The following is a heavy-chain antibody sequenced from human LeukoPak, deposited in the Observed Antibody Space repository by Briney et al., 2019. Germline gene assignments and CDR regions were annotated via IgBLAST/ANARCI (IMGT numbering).Heavy chain of an antibody. CDR2: INYNGNT. CDR1: SGSISGSDYY. D-gene: IGHD3-10*01. J-gene: IGHJ4*02. V-gene: IGHV4-39*02. CDR3: ARLVLSYGNAFDH. Sequence: SETLSLTCTVSSGSISGSDYYWCWIRQPPGKGLEWIGSINYNGNTYYASSLKSRVTISVDTSKNHFSLRLSSVTAADTAVYYCARLVLSYGNAFDHWGQGTLVTASS.